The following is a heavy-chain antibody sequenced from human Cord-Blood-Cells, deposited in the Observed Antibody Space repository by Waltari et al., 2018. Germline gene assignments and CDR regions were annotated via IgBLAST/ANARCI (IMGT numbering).Heavy chain of an antibody. CDR2: IIPLFGTA. D-gene: IGHD5-12*01. Sequence: QVQLVQSGAEVTKTGSSVKVSCKVSGGTVSSYTISWLRHAPGPGLAWMGGIIPLFGTANYAQKFQGRVTITADEATSTAYMELSSLRSEDTAVYYCARDQDIVATGPFDYWGQVTLVTVSS. CDR1: GGTVSSYT. V-gene: IGHV1-69*01. J-gene: IGHJ4*02. CDR3: ARDQDIVATGPFDY.